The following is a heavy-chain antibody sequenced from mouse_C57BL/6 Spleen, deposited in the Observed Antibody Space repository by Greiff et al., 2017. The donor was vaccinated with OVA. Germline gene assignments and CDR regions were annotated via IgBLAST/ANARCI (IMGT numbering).Heavy chain of an antibody. Sequence: VQLQQSGAELAKPGASVKLSCKASGYTFTSYWMHWVKQRPGQGLEWIGYINPSSGYTKYNQKFKDKATLTADTSSSTAYMQLSSLTYEDSAVYYCANSNYWGQGTLVTVSA. CDR3: ANSNY. CDR1: GYTFTSYW. V-gene: IGHV1-7*01. D-gene: IGHD2-5*01. CDR2: INPSSGYT. J-gene: IGHJ3*01.